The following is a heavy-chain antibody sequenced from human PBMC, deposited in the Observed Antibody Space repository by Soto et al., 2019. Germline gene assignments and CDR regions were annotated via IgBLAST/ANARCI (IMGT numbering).Heavy chain of an antibody. CDR3: AKDINTGYYYDSSGYYSRPFHL. CDR1: GFTFADYA. D-gene: IGHD3-22*01. CDR2: ISWNSGSI. V-gene: IGHV3-9*01. Sequence: GGSLRLSCAASGFTFADYAMHWVRQAPGKGLEWVSGISWNSGSIGYADSVKGRFTISRDNAKNSLYLQMNSLRAEDTALYYCAKDINTGYYYDSSGYYSRPFHLSGQGTIVTVSS. J-gene: IGHJ3*01.